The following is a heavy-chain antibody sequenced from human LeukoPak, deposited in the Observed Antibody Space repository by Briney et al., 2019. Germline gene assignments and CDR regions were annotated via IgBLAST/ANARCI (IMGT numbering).Heavy chain of an antibody. CDR3: ARCDFGSGSYSPHFDY. CDR2: IYYRGRT. J-gene: IGHJ4*02. D-gene: IGHD3-10*01. CDR1: GGSTSRDN. V-gene: IGHV4-39*01. Sequence: SETLCLTCTVSGGSTSRDNRGWIRQPPGKGVEWTGSIYYRGRTYYNPSLRSRVTLSINTSQNQFSLKLSSVTAADTAVYYCARCDFGSGSYSPHFDYRGQGTLVTVSS.